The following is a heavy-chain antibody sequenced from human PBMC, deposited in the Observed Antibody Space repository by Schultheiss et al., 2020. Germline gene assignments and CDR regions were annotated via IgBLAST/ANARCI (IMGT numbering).Heavy chain of an antibody. CDR3: ARNNFEFWGGYQYYYMDV. CDR2: IYYSGST. J-gene: IGHJ6*03. D-gene: IGHD3-3*01. CDR1: GFTFSNSSLN. V-gene: IGHV4-39*07. Sequence: ESLKISCAASGFTFSNSSLNWVRQAPGKGLEWIGSIYYSGSTYYNPSLKSRVTISVDTSKSQLSLRLSSVTAADTAVYYCARNNFEFWGGYQYYYMDVWGKGTTVTVSS.